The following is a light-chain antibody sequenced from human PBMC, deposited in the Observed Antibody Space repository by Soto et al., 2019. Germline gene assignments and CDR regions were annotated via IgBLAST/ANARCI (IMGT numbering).Light chain of an antibody. Sequence: EIVMTQSPATLSVSPGERATLSCRASQSVSSSYLAWYQQKPGQAPRLLIYGASSRATGIPDRFSGSGSGTDFTLTISRLEPEDFAVYYCQQYGSSPALTFGGGTKVDNK. J-gene: IGKJ4*01. CDR2: GAS. CDR3: QQYGSSPALT. CDR1: QSVSSSY. V-gene: IGKV3-20*01.